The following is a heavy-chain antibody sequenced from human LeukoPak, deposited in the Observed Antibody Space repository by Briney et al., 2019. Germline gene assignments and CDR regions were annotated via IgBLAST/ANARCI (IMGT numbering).Heavy chain of an antibody. CDR2: IYPGDSDT. J-gene: IGHJ5*02. V-gene: IGHV5-51*01. CDR3: ARRYSSGGEGFDP. D-gene: IGHD6-19*01. Sequence: GESLKISCQGSGYSFTSYWIGWVRQMPGKGLEWMGIIYPGDSDTRYSPSFQGQVTISADKSISTAYLQWSSLKASDTAMYYCARRYSSGGEGFDPWGQGTLVTVSS. CDR1: GYSFTSYW.